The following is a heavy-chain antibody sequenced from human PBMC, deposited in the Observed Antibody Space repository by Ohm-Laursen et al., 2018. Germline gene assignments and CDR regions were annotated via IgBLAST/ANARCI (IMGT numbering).Heavy chain of an antibody. CDR1: GGSFSGYY. CDR2: INHSGST. Sequence: GTLSLTCAVYGGSFSGYYWSWIRQPPGKGLEWIGEINHSGSTNYNPSLKSRVTISVDTSKNQFSLKLSSVTAADTAVYYCARDLGFAAPMDVWGQGTTVTVSS. J-gene: IGHJ6*02. CDR3: ARDLGFAAPMDV. D-gene: IGHD7-27*01. V-gene: IGHV4-34*01.